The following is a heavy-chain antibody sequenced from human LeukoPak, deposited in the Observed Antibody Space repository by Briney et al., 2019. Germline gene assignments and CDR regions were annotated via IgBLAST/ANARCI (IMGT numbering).Heavy chain of an antibody. V-gene: IGHV3-21*01. Sequence: GGSLRLSCAASGFTFSSYSMNWVRQAPGKGGEWVSSISSSSSYIYYADSVKGRFTISRDNAKNSLYLQMNSLRAEDTAVYYCARDPHYDYVWGSYRYAFDIWGQGTMVTVSS. CDR3: ARDPHYDYVWGSYRYAFDI. D-gene: IGHD3-16*02. CDR1: GFTFSSYS. CDR2: ISSSSSYI. J-gene: IGHJ3*02.